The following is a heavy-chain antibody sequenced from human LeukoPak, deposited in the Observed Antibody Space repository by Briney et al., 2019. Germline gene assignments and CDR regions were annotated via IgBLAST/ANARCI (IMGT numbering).Heavy chain of an antibody. CDR2: ISSSSSYI. CDR1: GFTFSSYS. CDR3: ARDYYDSSGYKYMDV. V-gene: IGHV3-21*01. D-gene: IGHD3-22*01. J-gene: IGHJ6*03. Sequence: PGGSLRLSCAASGFTFSSYSMNWVRQAPGKGLEWVSSISSSSSYIYYADSVKGRFTISRDNAKNSLYLQMNSLRAEDTAVYYCARDYYDSSGYKYMDVWGKGTTVTVSS.